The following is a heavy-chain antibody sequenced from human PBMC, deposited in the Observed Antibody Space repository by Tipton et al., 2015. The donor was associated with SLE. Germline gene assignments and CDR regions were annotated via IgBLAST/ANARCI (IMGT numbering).Heavy chain of an antibody. Sequence: TLSLTCAVYGGSFSSHYWSWIRQPPGKGLEWIGYIYYSGSTNYNPSLKSRVTISVDTSKNQFSLKLSSVTAADTAVYYCAREWQWLDYWGQGTLVTVSS. D-gene: IGHD6-19*01. J-gene: IGHJ4*02. CDR1: GGSFSSHY. CDR2: IYYSGST. CDR3: AREWQWLDY. V-gene: IGHV4-59*11.